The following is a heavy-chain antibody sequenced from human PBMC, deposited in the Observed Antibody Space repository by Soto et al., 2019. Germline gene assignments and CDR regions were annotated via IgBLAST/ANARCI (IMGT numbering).Heavy chain of an antibody. CDR3: ARDRGLDYYGMDV. D-gene: IGHD3-10*01. CDR2: ISSSGSTI. Sequence: EGSLRLSCAASGFTFSSYEMNWVRQAPGKGLEWVSYISSSGSTIYYADSVKGRFTISRDNAKNSLYLQMNSLRAEDTAVYYCARDRGLDYYGMDVWGQGTTVTVSS. V-gene: IGHV3-48*03. CDR1: GFTFSSYE. J-gene: IGHJ6*02.